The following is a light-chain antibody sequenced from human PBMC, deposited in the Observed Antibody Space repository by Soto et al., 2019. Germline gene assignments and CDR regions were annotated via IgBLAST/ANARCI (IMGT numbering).Light chain of an antibody. CDR1: SSDVGRYNY. CDR3: SSHAVSNNFNV. CDR2: EVT. Sequence: QSVLTQPPSASGSPGQSVTISCTGTSSDVGRYNYVSWYQQHPGKAPKLMIYEVTKRPSGVPDRFSGSKSGNTASLTVSGLQAEDEADYYCSSHAVSNNFNVFGSGTKVTV. V-gene: IGLV2-8*01. J-gene: IGLJ1*01.